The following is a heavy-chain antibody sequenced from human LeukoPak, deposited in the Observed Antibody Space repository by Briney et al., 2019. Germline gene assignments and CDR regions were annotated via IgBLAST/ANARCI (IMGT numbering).Heavy chain of an antibody. CDR2: IYSGGST. V-gene: IGHV3-66*01. D-gene: IGHD4-23*01. CDR1: GFTVSSNY. Sequence: GGSLRLSCDASGFTVSSNYMSWVRQAPGKGLEWVSVIYSGGSTYYADSVKGRFTISRDNSKNTLYLQMNSLRAEDTAVYYCARDTYGGKLDYWGQGTLVTVSS. J-gene: IGHJ4*02. CDR3: ARDTYGGKLDY.